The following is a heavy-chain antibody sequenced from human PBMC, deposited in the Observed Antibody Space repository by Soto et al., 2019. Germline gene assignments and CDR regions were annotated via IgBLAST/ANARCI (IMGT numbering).Heavy chain of an antibody. V-gene: IGHV4-39*02. Sequence: PSETLSLTCTVSGGSISSSDYYWGLIRQPPGKGLEWIGNIHYSGSTYYNPSLKSRVTISVDTSKNHFSLKLSSVTAADTAVYHCARVPTPYGSGSITCLVTWGQGTQVTVSS. CDR1: GGSISSSDYY. CDR2: IHYSGST. J-gene: IGHJ4*02. D-gene: IGHD3-10*01. CDR3: ARVPTPYGSGSITCLVT.